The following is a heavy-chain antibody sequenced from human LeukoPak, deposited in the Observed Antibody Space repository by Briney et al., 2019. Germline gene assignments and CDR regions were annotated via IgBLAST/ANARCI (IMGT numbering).Heavy chain of an antibody. J-gene: IGHJ5*01. CDR1: GYTFTSYG. V-gene: IGHV1-69*06. CDR3: ARRVIASRSDYFDS. CDR2: IIPIFGPP. D-gene: IGHD4-17*01. Sequence: SVKISCKASGYTFTSYGISWVRQVPGQGLEWMGGIIPIFGPPDYAQNFQDRLTISADKSTSTAYMELSSLRFEDTAIYYCARRVIASRSDYFDSWGQGTLVTVSS.